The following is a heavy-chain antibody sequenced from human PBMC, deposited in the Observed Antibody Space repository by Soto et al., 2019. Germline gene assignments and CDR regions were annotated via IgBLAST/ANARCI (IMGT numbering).Heavy chain of an antibody. CDR2: IYYSGST. D-gene: IGHD6-6*01. CDR3: ARVEIEYSSSYWFDP. CDR1: GGSISSGDYY. V-gene: IGHV4-30-4*01. J-gene: IGHJ5*02. Sequence: SETLSLTCTVSGGSISSGDYYWSWIRQPPGKGLEWIGYIYYSGSTYYNPSLKSRVTISVDTSKNQFSLKLSSVTAADTAVYYCARVEIEYSSSYWFDPWGQGTLVTVSS.